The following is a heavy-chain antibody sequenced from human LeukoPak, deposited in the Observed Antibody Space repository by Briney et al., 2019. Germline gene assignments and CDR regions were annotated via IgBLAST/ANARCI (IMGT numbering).Heavy chain of an antibody. CDR2: NNPDSGGT. J-gene: IGHJ4*02. Sequence: SVKVSCKASGYTFTGYYIHWLRQAPGQGLEWMGWNNPDSGGTNYAQKFQRRVSMTRDTSISTEYMQLSRLSSDDTAVYYCARVDDRGHYYDSSGPRKLFDYWGQGTLVTVSS. D-gene: IGHD3-22*01. CDR3: ARVDDRGHYYDSSGPRKLFDY. CDR1: GYTFTGYY. V-gene: IGHV1-2*02.